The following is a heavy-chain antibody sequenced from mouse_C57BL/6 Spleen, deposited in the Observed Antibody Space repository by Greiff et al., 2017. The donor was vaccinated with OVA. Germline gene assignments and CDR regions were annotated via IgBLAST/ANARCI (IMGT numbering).Heavy chain of an antibody. Sequence: VEPGASVKMSCKASGYTFTDYNMHWVKQSHGKSLEWIGYINPNNGGTSYNQKFKGKATLTVNKSSSTAYMELRSLTSEDSAVYYCARWGYYGSSYLFDYWGQGTTLTVSS. D-gene: IGHD1-1*01. CDR1: GYTFTDYN. CDR2: INPNNGGT. V-gene: IGHV1-22*01. CDR3: ARWGYYGSSYLFDY. J-gene: IGHJ2*01.